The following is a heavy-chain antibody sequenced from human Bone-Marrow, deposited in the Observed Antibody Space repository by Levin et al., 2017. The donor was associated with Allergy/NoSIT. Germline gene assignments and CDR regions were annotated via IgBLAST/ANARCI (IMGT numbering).Heavy chain of an antibody. D-gene: IGHD4-17*01. J-gene: IGHJ5*02. V-gene: IGHV4-30-2*01. CDR1: GGSFSSGGYS. CDR3: ARGLSWGDYHYFDR. Sequence: MPSETLSLTCAVSGGSFSSGGYSSTWIRQPPGKTLEWIGYIYQTGTTYYNPSLESRVTISLDRSKNQFSLNLTSVNAADTAVYYCARGLSWGDYHYFDRWGQGILVTVSS. CDR2: IYQTGTT.